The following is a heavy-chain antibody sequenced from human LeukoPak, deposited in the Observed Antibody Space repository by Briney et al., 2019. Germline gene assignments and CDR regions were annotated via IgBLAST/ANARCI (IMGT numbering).Heavy chain of an antibody. D-gene: IGHD3-9*01. CDR1: GFTFSSYG. Sequence: GGSLRLSCAASGFTFSSYGIHWVRQAPGKGLEWVTFIRFDGSTKYYSDSAKGRFTISRDNSKNTVYLQMNSLRPDDTAIYYCAKVLDILTADYFRPYLYYFDYWGRGTLVTVSS. CDR3: AKVLDILTADYFRPYLYYFDY. V-gene: IGHV3-30*02. J-gene: IGHJ4*02. CDR2: IRFDGSTK.